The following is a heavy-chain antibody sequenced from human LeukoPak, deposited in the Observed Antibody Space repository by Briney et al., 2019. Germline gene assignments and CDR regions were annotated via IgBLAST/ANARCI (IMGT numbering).Heavy chain of an antibody. D-gene: IGHD2-2*01. J-gene: IGHJ4*02. CDR3: AKDRNIVIIPAAIEGFDY. V-gene: IGHV3-33*06. Sequence: PGRSLRLSCAASGFPFSSYGMHWVRQAPGKGLEWVAVIWNDGSKKLYADSVRCRCTVSRDNNKNVLFLEMNTLTVDDTAVYYCAKDRNIVIIPAAIEGFDYWGLGTLVTVAS. CDR2: IWNDGSKK. CDR1: GFPFSSYG.